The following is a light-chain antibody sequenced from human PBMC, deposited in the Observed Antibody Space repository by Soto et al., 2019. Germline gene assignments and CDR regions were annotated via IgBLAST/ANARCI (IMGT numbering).Light chain of an antibody. Sequence: QSALTQPRSVSGSPGQSVTISCTGTSSDVGSYNYVSWYQQHPGKAPKLMIYDVSKRPSGVPDRFSGSKSGNTASLTISGLQAEDEADYSCCSYAGSYTLYVFGTGTKVTVL. J-gene: IGLJ1*01. CDR2: DVS. CDR1: SSDVGSYNY. CDR3: CSYAGSYTLYV. V-gene: IGLV2-11*01.